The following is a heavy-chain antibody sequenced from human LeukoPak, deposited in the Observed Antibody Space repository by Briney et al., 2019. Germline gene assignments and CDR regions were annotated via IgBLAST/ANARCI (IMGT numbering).Heavy chain of an antibody. D-gene: IGHD3-16*01. J-gene: IGHJ4*02. Sequence: GGSLRLSCAASGSTFSGHLLHWVRQAPGKGREWVAGTAYEGGEKYYADSVSGRFTISRDNSDNTVYLQMNGMRLEDTAVYFCAREGDRHLTFDYWGRGTLVTVSS. CDR2: TAYEGGEK. CDR1: GSTFSGHL. CDR3: AREGDRHLTFDY. V-gene: IGHV3-30*01.